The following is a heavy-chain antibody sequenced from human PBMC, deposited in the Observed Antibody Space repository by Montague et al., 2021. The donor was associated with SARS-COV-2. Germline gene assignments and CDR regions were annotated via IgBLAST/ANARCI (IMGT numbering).Heavy chain of an antibody. CDR2: SYYRSKWYN. J-gene: IGHJ4*02. V-gene: IGHV6-1*01. CDR3: AGTSASSDY. CDR1: GDSVSMNSAA. Sequence: CAISGDSVSMNSAAWNWIRQSPSIGREWLVMSYYRSKWYNDYAVPVKSRITINPDTSKNQISLQLNSVTPEDTAVYYCAGTSASSDYWGQGTLVTVSS. D-gene: IGHD1-26*01.